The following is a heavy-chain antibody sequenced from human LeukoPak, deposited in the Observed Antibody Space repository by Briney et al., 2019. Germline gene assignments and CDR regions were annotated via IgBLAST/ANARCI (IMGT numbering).Heavy chain of an antibody. CDR3: ARTIEVRYFGRGNFFYMDV. CDR2: INHSGST. V-gene: IGHV4-34*01. D-gene: IGHD3-9*01. Sequence: SETLSLTCAVYGGSFSGYYWSWIRQPPGKGLEWIGEINHSGSTNYNPPLKSRVTISVDTSKNQFSLKLNSVTAADTAVYYCARTIEVRYFGRGNFFYMDVWGKGTTVTVSS. J-gene: IGHJ6*03. CDR1: GGSFSGYY.